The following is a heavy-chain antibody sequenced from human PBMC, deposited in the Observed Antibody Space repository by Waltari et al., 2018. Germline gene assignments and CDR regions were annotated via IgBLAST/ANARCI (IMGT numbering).Heavy chain of an antibody. V-gene: IGHV4-30-4*08. CDR1: GGSISSGDYY. CDR2: ISSRGST. Sequence: QVQLQESGPGLVKPSQTLSLTCTVSGGSISSGDYYWSWLRQPPGKGLEWTGYISSRGSTVYNPSLNSRFTISVDTSKNQFSLKLSSVTAADTAVYYCARDLYYDILTGSSGGAFDIWGQGTMVTVSS. J-gene: IGHJ3*02. CDR3: ARDLYYDILTGSSGGAFDI. D-gene: IGHD3-9*01.